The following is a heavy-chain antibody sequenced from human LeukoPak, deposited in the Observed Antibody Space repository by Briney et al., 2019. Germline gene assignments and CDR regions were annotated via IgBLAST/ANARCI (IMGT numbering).Heavy chain of an antibody. CDR2: IVVGSGNT. D-gene: IGHD2-21*01. CDR3: AADLDYCGGDCYPVYFDY. Sequence: SVKVSCKASGFTFTSSAVQWVRQARGQRLEWIGWIVVGSGNTNYAQKFQERVTITRDMSTSTAYMELSSLRSEDTAVYYCAADLDYCGGDCYPVYFDYWGQGTLVTVSS. CDR1: GFTFTSSA. J-gene: IGHJ4*02. V-gene: IGHV1-58*01.